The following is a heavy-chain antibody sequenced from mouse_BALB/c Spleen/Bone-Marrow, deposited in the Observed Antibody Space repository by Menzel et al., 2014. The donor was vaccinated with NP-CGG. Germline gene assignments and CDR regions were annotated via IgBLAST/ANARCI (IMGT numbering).Heavy chain of an antibody. CDR2: ISSGGSYT. V-gene: IGHV5-6*02. Sequence: EVMLVEPGGDLVKPGGSLKLSCAASGFTFSSYGMSWVRQTPDKRLEWVATISSGGSYTYYPDSVKGRFTISRDNAKNTLYLQMSSLKSEDTAMYYCARQTYYDYDGYFDYWGQGTTLTVSS. J-gene: IGHJ2*01. CDR1: GFTFSSYG. D-gene: IGHD2-4*01. CDR3: ARQTYYDYDGYFDY.